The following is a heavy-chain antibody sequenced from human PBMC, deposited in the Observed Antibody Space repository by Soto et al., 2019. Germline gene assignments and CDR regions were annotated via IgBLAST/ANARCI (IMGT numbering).Heavy chain of an antibody. CDR2: IYYSGST. J-gene: IGHJ6*02. CDR1: GGSISSYY. CDR3: ARDGIAAADV. V-gene: IGHV4-59*01. Sequence: SSETLSLTCTVSGGSISSYYWSWIRQPPGKGLEWIGYIYYSGSTNYNPSLKSRVTISVDTSKNQFSLKLSSVTAADTAVYYCARDGIAAADVWGQGTTVTVSS. D-gene: IGHD6-13*01.